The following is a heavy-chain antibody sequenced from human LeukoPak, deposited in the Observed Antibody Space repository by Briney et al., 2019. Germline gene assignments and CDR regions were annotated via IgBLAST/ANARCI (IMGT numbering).Heavy chain of an antibody. Sequence: YPSGTLSLTCAVSGDFITKSVWWIWVRQTPGKGLEWIGDIYHSGSTNSNPSLKSRVTLSLDKSKNQFSLKLSSVTAADTAVYYCARGGSHLWQPFDSWGQGTLVTVSS. D-gene: IGHD5-18*01. CDR3: ARGGSHLWQPFDS. V-gene: IGHV4-4*02. J-gene: IGHJ4*02. CDR1: GDFITKSVW. CDR2: IYHSGST.